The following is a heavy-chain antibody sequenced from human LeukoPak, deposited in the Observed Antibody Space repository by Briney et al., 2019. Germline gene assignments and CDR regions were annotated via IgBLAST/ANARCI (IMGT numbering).Heavy chain of an antibody. D-gene: IGHD5-24*01. Sequence: GASVTVSCKASGYTFTGYYMHWVRQAPGQGLEWMGWINPNSGGTNYAQKFQGRVTMTRDTSISTAYMELSRLRSDDTAVYYCARESGSGYNSYYFDYWGQGTLVTVSS. J-gene: IGHJ4*02. CDR1: GYTFTGYY. CDR3: ARESGSGYNSYYFDY. CDR2: INPNSGGT. V-gene: IGHV1-2*02.